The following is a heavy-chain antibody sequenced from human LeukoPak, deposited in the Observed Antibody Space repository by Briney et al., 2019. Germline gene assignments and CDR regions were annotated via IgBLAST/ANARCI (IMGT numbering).Heavy chain of an antibody. CDR2: IWYDGSNK. D-gene: IGHD3-22*01. J-gene: IGHJ4*02. CDR3: ARERGGYYYDSSGHALNY. CDR1: RFTFSSYG. Sequence: GGSLRLSCAASRFTFSSYGMHWVRQAPGKGLEWVAVIWYDGSNKYYADSVKGRFTISRDNSKNTLYLQMNSLRAEDTAVYYCARERGGYYYDSSGHALNYWGQGTLVTVSS. V-gene: IGHV3-33*01.